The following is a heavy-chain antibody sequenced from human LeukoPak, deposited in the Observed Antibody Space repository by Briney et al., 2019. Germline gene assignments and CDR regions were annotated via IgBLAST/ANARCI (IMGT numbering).Heavy chain of an antibody. Sequence: SETLSLTCAVYGGSFSGYYWSWIRQPPGKGLEWIGYIYYSGSTNYNPSLKSRVTISVDTSKNQFSLKLSSVTAADTAMHYCARVSGYDWESFYDYWGQGSLVTVSS. CDR3: ARVSGYDWESFYDY. J-gene: IGHJ4*02. CDR1: GGSFSGYY. CDR2: IYYSGST. V-gene: IGHV4-59*01. D-gene: IGHD5-12*01.